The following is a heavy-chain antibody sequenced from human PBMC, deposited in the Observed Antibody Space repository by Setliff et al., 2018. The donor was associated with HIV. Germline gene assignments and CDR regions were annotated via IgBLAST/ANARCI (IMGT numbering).Heavy chain of an antibody. Sequence: ASVKVSCKTSDHTFTNYGTYWVRQAPGQGLEWMGWISNYNGNTNYAQKFHGRVTTTTDTSTRTAYMEMRGLTYDDTAVYYCARASGGNSVENGFDIWGQGTMVTVSS. J-gene: IGHJ3*02. V-gene: IGHV1-18*01. CDR2: ISNYNGNT. CDR3: ARASGGNSVENGFDI. D-gene: IGHD1-26*01. CDR1: DHTFTNYG.